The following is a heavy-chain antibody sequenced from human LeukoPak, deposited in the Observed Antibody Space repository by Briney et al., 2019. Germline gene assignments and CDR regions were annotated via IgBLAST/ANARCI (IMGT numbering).Heavy chain of an antibody. J-gene: IGHJ3*02. V-gene: IGHV5-51*01. D-gene: IGHD3-3*01. Sequence: PGESLKISCKGSGYSFTSYWIGWVRQMPGKGLEWMGIIYPGDSDTRYSPSFQGQVTISADKSISTAYLQWSSLKASDTAMYYCASQNYDLWSGYCPDAFDIWGQGTMVTVSS. CDR2: IYPGDSDT. CDR1: GYSFTSYW. CDR3: ASQNYDLWSGYCPDAFDI.